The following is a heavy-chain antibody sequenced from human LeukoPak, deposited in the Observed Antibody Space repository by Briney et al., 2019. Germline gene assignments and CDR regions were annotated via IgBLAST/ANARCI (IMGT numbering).Heavy chain of an antibody. Sequence: GASVKVSCKASGYTFTSYGISWVRQAPGQGLEWMGWISAYNGNTNYAQKLQGRVTMTTDTSTSTVYMELSSLRSEDTAVYYCARDSGRLRYFDWYPRSLDRRFDYWGQGTLVTVSS. D-gene: IGHD3-9*01. J-gene: IGHJ4*02. CDR3: ARDSGRLRYFDWYPRSLDRRFDY. CDR1: GYTFTSYG. V-gene: IGHV1-18*01. CDR2: ISAYNGNT.